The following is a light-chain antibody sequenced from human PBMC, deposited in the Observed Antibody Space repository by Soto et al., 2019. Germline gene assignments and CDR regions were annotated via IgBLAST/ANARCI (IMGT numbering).Light chain of an antibody. J-gene: IGKJ2*01. CDR2: PAS. V-gene: IGKV1-9*01. CDR3: QQLRAYPHT. Sequence: DIQLTQSPPFLSASVGDRVTVTCRASQTINNYLAWFRKKEGKAPEFLIYPASTLQGGVPSRFSGHGFGINFTLTISSLQPEDFATYDCQQLRAYPHTFGQGTKLDIK. CDR1: QTINNY.